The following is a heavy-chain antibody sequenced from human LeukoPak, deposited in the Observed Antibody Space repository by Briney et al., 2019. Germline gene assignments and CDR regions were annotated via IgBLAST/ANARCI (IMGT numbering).Heavy chain of an antibody. J-gene: IGHJ5*02. CDR1: GGSINNYY. CDR2: IYYRGST. V-gene: IGHV4-59*08. D-gene: IGHD1-26*01. CDR3: ARRGGSYYRADNWFDP. Sequence: SETLSLTCTVSGGSINNYYWSWIRQPPGKGLEWIGYIYYRGSTNYNPSVKSRVTISVDTSKNQFSLKLRSVSAADTAVYYCARRGGSYYRADNWFDPWGQGTLVTVSS.